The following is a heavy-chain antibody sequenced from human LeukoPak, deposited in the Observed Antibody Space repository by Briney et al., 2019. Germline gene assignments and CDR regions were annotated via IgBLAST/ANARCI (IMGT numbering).Heavy chain of an antibody. D-gene: IGHD3-3*01. V-gene: IGHV3-30*18. CDR2: ISYDGSNK. J-gene: IGHJ4*02. CDR3: AKSPLYYDFWSGNDY. Sequence: GGSLRLSCAASGFTFSSYGMHWVRQAPGKGLEWVAVISYDGSNKYYADSVKGRFTISGDNSKNTLYLQMNSLRAEDTAVYYCAKSPLYYDFWSGNDYWGQGTLVTVSS. CDR1: GFTFSSYG.